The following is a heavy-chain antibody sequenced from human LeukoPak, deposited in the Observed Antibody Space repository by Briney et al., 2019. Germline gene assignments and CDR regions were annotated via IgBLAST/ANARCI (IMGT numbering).Heavy chain of an antibody. CDR2: MYYSGST. J-gene: IGHJ6*03. CDR3: ARGMDV. V-gene: IGHV4-39*07. Sequence: SETLSLTCTVSGGSISSSSYYWGWIRQPPGKGLEWIGSMYYSGSTYYNPSLKSRVTISPDTSKTQFSLKLSSVTAADTAMYYCARGMDVWGNGTTVTVSS. CDR1: GGSISSSSYY.